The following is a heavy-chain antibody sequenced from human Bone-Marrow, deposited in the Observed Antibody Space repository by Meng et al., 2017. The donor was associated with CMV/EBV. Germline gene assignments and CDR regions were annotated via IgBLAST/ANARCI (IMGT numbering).Heavy chain of an antibody. CDR1: GYTFTDYF. J-gene: IGHJ6*02. CDR2: INPNSGGT. D-gene: IGHD1-14*01. Sequence: ASVKVSCKASGYTFTDYFIHWVRQAPGQGLEWMGWINPNSGGTNYAQKFEGRVTMTRDTSISTTYMELSRLRSDDTAVYYCARVFRGYYGMDVWGQGTTVTVSS. CDR3: ARVFRGYYGMDV. V-gene: IGHV1-2*02.